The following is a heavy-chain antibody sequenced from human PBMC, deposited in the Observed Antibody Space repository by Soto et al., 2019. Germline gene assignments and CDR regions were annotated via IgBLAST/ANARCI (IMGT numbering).Heavy chain of an antibody. CDR1: GFTFTRYS. J-gene: IGHJ4*02. Sequence: GGSLRLSCAASGFTFTRYSMNWVRQAPGKGLEWVSSISSTTNYIYYGDSMKGRFTISRDNAKNSLYLEMNSLRAEDTAVYYCARESEELTSNFDYWGQGTLVTVSS. D-gene: IGHD1-7*01. CDR3: ARESEELTSNFDY. CDR2: ISSTTNYI. V-gene: IGHV3-21*06.